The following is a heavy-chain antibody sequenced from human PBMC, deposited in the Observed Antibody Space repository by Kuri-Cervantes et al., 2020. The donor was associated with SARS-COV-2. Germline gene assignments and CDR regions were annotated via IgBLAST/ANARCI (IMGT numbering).Heavy chain of an antibody. CDR2: ISYDGSNE. V-gene: IGHV3-30*01. CDR1: GFTFSSCA. CDR3: AKDRVGVLDS. D-gene: IGHD2-21*01. Sequence: GESLKISCAASGFTFSSCAMHWVRLAPGKGLEWVAFISYDGSNEYYADSVRGRFTISRDNSNNTLYLQVNSLRAEDTALYYCAKDRVGVLDSWGQGTRVTVSS. J-gene: IGHJ5*01.